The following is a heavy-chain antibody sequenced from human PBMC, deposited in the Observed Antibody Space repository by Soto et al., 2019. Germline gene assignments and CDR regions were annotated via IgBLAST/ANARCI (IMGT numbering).Heavy chain of an antibody. J-gene: IGHJ4*02. CDR1: GFTFSSYW. CDR3: IPSVAGRTGMGYYFDY. Sequence: GGSLRLSCAASGFTFSSYWMSWARQAPGKGLEWVANMNEDGSEEYYVDSVKGRFTLFRDNAMNSLYLQIHSLRVEDTAVYYCIPSVAGRTGMGYYFDYWGRGTLVTVSS. D-gene: IGHD6-19*01. CDR2: MNEDGSEE. V-gene: IGHV3-7*01.